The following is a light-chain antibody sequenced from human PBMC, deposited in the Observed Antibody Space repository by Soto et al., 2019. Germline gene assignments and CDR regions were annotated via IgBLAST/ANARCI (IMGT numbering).Light chain of an antibody. J-gene: IGKJ4*01. CDR1: QSVGND. V-gene: IGKV3D-15*01. CDR3: QQYNNWPLT. CDR2: DAS. Sequence: EIVITQSPATLSVSPGDRATLSCRASQSVGNDLAWYQQKPGQAPRLLIYDASTRATGIPARFSGSGSGTEFTLTISSXLSEDFAVYTCQQYNNWPLTFGGGTKVDIK.